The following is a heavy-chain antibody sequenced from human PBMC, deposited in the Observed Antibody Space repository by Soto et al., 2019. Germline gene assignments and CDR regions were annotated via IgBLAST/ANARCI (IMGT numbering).Heavy chain of an antibody. V-gene: IGHV5-51*01. CDR1: GYSFSNYW. D-gene: IGHD2-15*01. Sequence: GESLKISCQGSGYSFSNYWIAWVRQMPGKGLEWMGIIFPADSDTKYNPSFQGQVTISADKSISTAYLQWSSLKASDTAMYYCASSVVVPSTMNYFDYWGQGSLVTVSS. CDR3: ASSVVVPSTMNYFDY. J-gene: IGHJ4*02. CDR2: IFPADSDT.